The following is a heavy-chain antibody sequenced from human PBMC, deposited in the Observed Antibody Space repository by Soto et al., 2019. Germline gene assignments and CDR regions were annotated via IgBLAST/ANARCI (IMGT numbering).Heavy chain of an antibody. D-gene: IGHD5-12*01. Sequence: QVHLQESGPGLVRPSETLSVRCSVSGGSISGHAWVWIRQSAGKGLEWIGHIYPSGSTSYNPSLRRRVTMSLDPSKNQVFLNLTSVTTADTAVFYCVRGRSFSVYDFWGPGMLVTVSS. CDR3: VRGRSFSVYDF. J-gene: IGHJ4*02. CDR1: GGSISGHA. V-gene: IGHV4-4*07. CDR2: IYPSGST.